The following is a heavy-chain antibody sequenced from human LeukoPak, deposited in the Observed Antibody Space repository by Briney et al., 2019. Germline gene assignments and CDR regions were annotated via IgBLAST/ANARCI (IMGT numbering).Heavy chain of an antibody. Sequence: ASVKVSCKASGYTFTGYGISWVRQAPGQGLEWMGWINPNSGGTNYAQKFQGRVTMTRDTSISTAYMELSRLRSDDTAVYYCASLAAAGDYYYYMDVWGKGTTVTVSS. D-gene: IGHD6-13*01. CDR1: GYTFTGYG. CDR2: INPNSGGT. J-gene: IGHJ6*03. V-gene: IGHV1-2*02. CDR3: ASLAAAGDYYYYMDV.